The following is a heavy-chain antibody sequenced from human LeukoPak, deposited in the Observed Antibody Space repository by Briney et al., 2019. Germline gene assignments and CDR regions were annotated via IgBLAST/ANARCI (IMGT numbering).Heavy chain of an antibody. V-gene: IGHV1-2*02. J-gene: IGHJ4*02. CDR1: GYTFTGYY. CDR3: ARDPGDWAYYFDY. D-gene: IGHD3/OR15-3a*01. Sequence: ASVKASCKASGYTFTGYYMHWVRQAPGQGLEWMGWIDPNSGGTNYAQKFQGRVTMTRDTSISTAYMELSRLRSDDTAVYYCARDPGDWAYYFDYWGQGTLVTVSS. CDR2: IDPNSGGT.